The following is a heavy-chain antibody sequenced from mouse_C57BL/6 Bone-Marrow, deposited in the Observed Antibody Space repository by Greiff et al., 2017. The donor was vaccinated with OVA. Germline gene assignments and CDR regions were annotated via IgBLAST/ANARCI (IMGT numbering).Heavy chain of an antibody. CDR3: TAIYYYGSSRYFDY. CDR2: IRLKSANYAT. D-gene: IGHD1-1*01. CDR1: GFTFSNYW. Sequence: VQLKESGGGLVQPGGSMKLSCVASGFTFSNYWMNWVRQSPEKGLEWVAQIRLKSANYATHYAESVKGRFTISRDDSKSSVYLQMNNLRAEDTGIYYCTAIYYYGSSRYFDYWGQGTTLTVSS. J-gene: IGHJ2*01. V-gene: IGHV6-3*01.